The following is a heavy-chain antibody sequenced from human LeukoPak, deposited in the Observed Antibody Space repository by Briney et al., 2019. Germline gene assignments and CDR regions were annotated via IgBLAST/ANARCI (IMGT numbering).Heavy chain of an antibody. CDR3: ASGYYYDRSGYLDY. CDR1: GFTFSSYA. J-gene: IGHJ4*02. V-gene: IGHV3-30-3*01. Sequence: GGTLRLSCAASGFTFSSYAMHWVRQPPGKGLEWVADISYDGSNKYYADSVKGRFTISRDNSKNTLYLKMNSLTAEDTAVYYCASGYYYDRSGYLDYWGQGTLVTVSS. D-gene: IGHD3-22*01. CDR2: ISYDGSNK.